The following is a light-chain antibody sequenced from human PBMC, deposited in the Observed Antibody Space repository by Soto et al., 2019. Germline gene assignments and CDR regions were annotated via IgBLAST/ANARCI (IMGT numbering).Light chain of an antibody. CDR1: SSDVGGYSY. J-gene: IGLJ2*01. V-gene: IGLV2-11*01. CDR2: DVS. Sequence: QSVLTQPRSVSGSPGQSVTISCTGTSSDVGGYSYVSWYQQHPGKAPKLMICDVSKRPSGVPDRFSGSKSGNTASLTISGLQAEDEADYYCCSYAGSYTVVFGGGTKVTVL. CDR3: CSYAGSYTVV.